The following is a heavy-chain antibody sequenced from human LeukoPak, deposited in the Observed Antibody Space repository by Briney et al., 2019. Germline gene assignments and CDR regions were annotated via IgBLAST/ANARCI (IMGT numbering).Heavy chain of an antibody. CDR3: AKDTSIGRYCTNGVCSLFDY. CDR2: ISDTGGST. J-gene: IGHJ4*02. V-gene: IGHV3-23*01. Sequence: PGGSLRLSCAASGFTFSSYAMTWVRQAPGKGLEWVSAISDTGGSTYDADSVKGRFTISRDNSKNTLYLQMNSLRAEDTAVYYCAKDTSIGRYCTNGVCSLFDYWGQGTLVTVSS. CDR1: GFTFSSYA. D-gene: IGHD2-8*01.